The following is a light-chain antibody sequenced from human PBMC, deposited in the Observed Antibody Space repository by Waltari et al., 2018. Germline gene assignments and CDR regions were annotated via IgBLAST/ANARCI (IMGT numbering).Light chain of an antibody. CDR1: QSVSNF. Sequence: EIVLTQSPATLSLSPGERATLSCRASQSVSNFLAWYQQKPGQAPRLLIYHASKRATDIPDRISGRRSGTDFTLTISSLEPGDSAVYYCQQRANWPPLTFGGGTRVEI. CDR2: HAS. J-gene: IGKJ4*01. CDR3: QQRANWPPLT. V-gene: IGKV3-11*01.